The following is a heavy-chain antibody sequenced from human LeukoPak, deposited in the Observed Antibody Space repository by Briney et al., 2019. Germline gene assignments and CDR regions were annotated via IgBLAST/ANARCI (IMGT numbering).Heavy chain of an antibody. D-gene: IGHD3-10*01. CDR3: ARDLSHGSGEF. Sequence: GGSLRLSCAGSGITLRDYGIYWVRQPPGKGLEWVASIWYDGSRQLYTDSVKGRFSISRDDSRDTVFLQMNSLRAEDTAVYFCARDLSHGSGEFGGQGTLVTVSS. CDR2: IWYDGSRQ. J-gene: IGHJ4*02. V-gene: IGHV3-33*01. CDR1: GITLRDYG.